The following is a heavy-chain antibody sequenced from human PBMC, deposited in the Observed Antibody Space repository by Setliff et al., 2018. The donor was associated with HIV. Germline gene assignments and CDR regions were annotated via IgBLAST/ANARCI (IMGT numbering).Heavy chain of an antibody. V-gene: IGHV1-46*01. Sequence: ASVKVSCKASGYTFTSYYMHWVRQAPGQGLEWMGIINPSGGSTSYAQKFQGRVTMTRDTSTSTVYMELSSLRSEDTAVYYCARDRLQGMVTAVGPRDNCLDPWGQGTRVTVSS. CDR3: ARDRLQGMVTAVGPRDNCLDP. J-gene: IGHJ5*02. CDR1: GYTFTSYY. D-gene: IGHD2-21*02. CDR2: INPSGGST.